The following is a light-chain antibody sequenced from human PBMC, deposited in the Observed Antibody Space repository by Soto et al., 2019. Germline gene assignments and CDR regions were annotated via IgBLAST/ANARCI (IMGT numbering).Light chain of an antibody. CDR2: GAS. Sequence: EIVLTQSPGTLSLSPGDRATLSCRASQSVSSSYLAWYQQKPGQAPRLLIYGASSRPTGIPDRFSGSGSGTDFTLTISRLEPEDFAGYYCQQYGSSRTFGQGTKLEIK. CDR3: QQYGSSRT. CDR1: QSVSSSY. J-gene: IGKJ2*02. V-gene: IGKV3-20*01.